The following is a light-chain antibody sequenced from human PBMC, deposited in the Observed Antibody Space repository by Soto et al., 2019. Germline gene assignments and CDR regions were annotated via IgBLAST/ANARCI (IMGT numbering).Light chain of an antibody. V-gene: IGKV1-5*03. CDR3: QQYNTYWT. CDR2: KAS. J-gene: IGKJ1*01. CDR1: QSIYDW. Sequence: DIQMTQSPSTLSASVGDRVTITCRASQSIYDWLAWYQQKPGKAPKLLIYKASNLESGVPSRFSGSASGTDFTLTISSLQPDDFATYYCQQYNTYWTFGQGTKVEIK.